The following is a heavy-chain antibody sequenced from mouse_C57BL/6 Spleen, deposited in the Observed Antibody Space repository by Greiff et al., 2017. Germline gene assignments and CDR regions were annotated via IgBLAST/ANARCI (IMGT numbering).Heavy chain of an antibody. V-gene: IGHV1-63*01. CDR3: ARNWDYAMDY. CDR2: IYPGGGYT. Sequence: VQLKESGAELVRPGTSVKMSCKASGYTFTNYWIGWAKQRPGHGLEWIGDIYPGGGYTNYNEKFKGKATLTADKSSSTAYMQFSSLTSEDSAIYYCARNWDYAMDYWGQGTSVTVSS. CDR1: GYTFTNYW. D-gene: IGHD4-1*01. J-gene: IGHJ4*01.